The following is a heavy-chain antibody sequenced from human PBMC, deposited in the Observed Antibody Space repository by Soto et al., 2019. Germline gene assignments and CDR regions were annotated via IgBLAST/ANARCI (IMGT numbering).Heavy chain of an antibody. CDR1: GYTFTNYP. V-gene: IGHV1-46*01. CDR3: AREVLIDLNYFDY. CDR2: INPSGGTT. J-gene: IGHJ4*02. D-gene: IGHD2-21*01. Sequence: QVQLVQSGTEVKKPGASVKVPCKASGYTFTNYPIHWVRQAPEDGLAWMGRINPSGGTTIYAQKFHGRVTMTRDTSTSTVYMELSSLRSEDTAVYYCAREVLIDLNYFDYWGQGALVTVSS.